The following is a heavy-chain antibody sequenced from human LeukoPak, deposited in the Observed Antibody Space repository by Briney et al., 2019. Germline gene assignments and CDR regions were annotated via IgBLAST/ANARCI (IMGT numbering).Heavy chain of an antibody. CDR1: GFSFSTYG. V-gene: IGHV3-30*02. CDR3: ARTDSFGMDV. J-gene: IGHJ6*02. Sequence: GGSLRLSCAASGFSFSTYGMHWVRQAPGKGLEWLAFIRNDGSNKYYADSVKGRFTNSRDNSKDTVYLQMDSLRTEDTAVYYCARTDSFGMDVWGQGTTVTVSS. D-gene: IGHD5-18*01. CDR2: IRNDGSNK.